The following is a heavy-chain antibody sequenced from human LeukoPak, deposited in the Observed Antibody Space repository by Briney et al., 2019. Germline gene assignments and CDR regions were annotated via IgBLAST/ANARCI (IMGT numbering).Heavy chain of an antibody. V-gene: IGHV3-53*01. J-gene: IGHJ4*02. CDR1: GFTVSSNY. D-gene: IGHD1-7*01. CDR2: IFSGDNP. CDR3: ARARAGTAGDFDY. Sequence: GGSLRLSCAASGFTVSSNYMSWVRQAPGKGLEWVSVIFSGDNPDYADSVKGRFTISRDNSKNTLYLQMNSLRAEDAAVYYCARARAGTAGDFDYWGQGTLVTVSS.